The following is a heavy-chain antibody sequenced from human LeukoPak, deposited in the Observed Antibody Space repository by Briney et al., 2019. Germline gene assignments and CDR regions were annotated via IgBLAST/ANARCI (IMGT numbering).Heavy chain of an antibody. CDR3: ARHDYLGD. Sequence: GGSLRLSCAASGFIFSDHFMAWVRQAPGKGLEWVALIKIDGRTYYPDSVKGRFTVSRDISRSMVYLQMNNLRVDDTAVYYCARHDYLGDWGQGTLVTVSS. CDR2: IKIDGRT. CDR1: GFIFSDHF. J-gene: IGHJ4*02. V-gene: IGHV3-53*01.